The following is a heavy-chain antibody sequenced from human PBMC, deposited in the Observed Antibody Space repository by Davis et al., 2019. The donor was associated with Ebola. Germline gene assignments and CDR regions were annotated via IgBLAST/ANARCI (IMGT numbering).Heavy chain of an antibody. J-gene: IGHJ6*02. V-gene: IGHV4-4*07. CDR1: GGSISSYY. Sequence: PSETLSLTCTVSGGSISSYYWSWIRQPAGKGLEWIGRIYTSGSTNYNPSLKSRVTISVDTSKNQFSLKLSSVTAADTAVYYCATLTTVTTWWESGTYYYGMDVWGQGTTVTVSS. D-gene: IGHD4-17*01. CDR3: ATLTTVTTWWESGTYYYGMDV. CDR2: IYTSGST.